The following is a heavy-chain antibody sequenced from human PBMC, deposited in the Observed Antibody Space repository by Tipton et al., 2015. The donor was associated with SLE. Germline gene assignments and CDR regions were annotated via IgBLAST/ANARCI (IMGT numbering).Heavy chain of an antibody. CDR2: ISYDGSNK. V-gene: IGHV3-30*04. CDR3: ARVLGSFYGMDV. CDR1: GFTFTTYD. J-gene: IGHJ6*02. Sequence: SLRLSCAASGFTFTTYDMHWVRQAPGKGLEWVAVISYDGSNKYYADSVKGRFTISRDNSKNTLYLQVNSLRAEDTAVYYCARVLGSFYGMDVWVQGTTVTVSS.